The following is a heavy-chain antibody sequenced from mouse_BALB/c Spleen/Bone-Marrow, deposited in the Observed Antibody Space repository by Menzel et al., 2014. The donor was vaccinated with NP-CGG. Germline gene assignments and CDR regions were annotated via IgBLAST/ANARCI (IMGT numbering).Heavy chain of an antibody. CDR1: GFSLTSYG. V-gene: IGHV2-9*02. CDR2: IWAGGST. CDR3: ARDNGYYVDYAMDY. D-gene: IGHD2-3*01. J-gene: IGHJ4*01. Sequence: VKLVESGPGLVSPSQSLSITCTVSGFSLTSYGVHWVRQPPGKGLEWLGVIWAGGSTNYNSALMSRLSISKDNSKSQVSLKMNSLQTDDTAMYYCARDNGYYVDYAMDYWGQGTSVTVSS.